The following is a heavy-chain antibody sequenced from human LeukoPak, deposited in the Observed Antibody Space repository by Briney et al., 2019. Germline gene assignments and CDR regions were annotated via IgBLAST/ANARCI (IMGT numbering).Heavy chain of an antibody. D-gene: IGHD2-21*01. CDR1: GFTFSGYS. Sequence: GGSLRLSCAASGFTFSGYSMTWVRQAPGKGLEWVSAVSSRGDNTYYADSVKGRFTISRDNSKTTMYLQMNSLRAEDTAVYYYAKEVHIVVVIATFDYWGQGTLVTVSS. CDR2: VSSRGDNT. CDR3: AKEVHIVVVIATFDY. V-gene: IGHV3-23*01. J-gene: IGHJ4*02.